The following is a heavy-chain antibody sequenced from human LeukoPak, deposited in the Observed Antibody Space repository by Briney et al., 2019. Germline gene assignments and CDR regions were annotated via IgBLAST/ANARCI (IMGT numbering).Heavy chain of an antibody. CDR2: ISGSGGST. CDR1: GFTFSSYA. Sequence: VGSLRLSCAASGFTFSSYAMSWVRQAPGKGLEWVSAISGSGGSTYYADSVKGRFTISRDNSKNTLYLQMNSLRAEDTAVYYCAKDVHYDILTGYYSDYWGQGTLVTVSS. CDR3: AKDVHYDILTGYYSDY. V-gene: IGHV3-23*01. J-gene: IGHJ4*02. D-gene: IGHD3-9*01.